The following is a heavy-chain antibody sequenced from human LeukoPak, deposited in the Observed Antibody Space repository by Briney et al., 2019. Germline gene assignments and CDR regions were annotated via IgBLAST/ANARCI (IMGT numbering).Heavy chain of an antibody. D-gene: IGHD5-24*01. V-gene: IGHV3-30*18. Sequence: PGGSLRLSCAASGFTFSSYGMHWVRQAPGKGLEGVAVISYDGSNKYYADSVKGRFTISRDNSKNTLYLQMNSLRAEDTAVYYCAKEMATVDYWGQGTLVTVSS. CDR1: GFTFSSYG. J-gene: IGHJ4*02. CDR2: ISYDGSNK. CDR3: AKEMATVDY.